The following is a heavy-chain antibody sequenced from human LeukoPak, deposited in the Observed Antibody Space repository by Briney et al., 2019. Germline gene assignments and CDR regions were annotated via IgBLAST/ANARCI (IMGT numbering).Heavy chain of an antibody. V-gene: IGHV4-59*01. Sequence: SETLALTCTVSGGSISSSYWRWIRQPPGKELEWIGYIYYSASTNYTPSLKSRVTISVDTSKNQFSLKLSSMTAADTAVYYCARSAYYHDGSDYYYFDYWGQGTLVTVSS. CDR1: GGSISSSY. J-gene: IGHJ4*02. D-gene: IGHD3-22*01. CDR3: ARSAYYHDGSDYYYFDY. CDR2: IYYSAST.